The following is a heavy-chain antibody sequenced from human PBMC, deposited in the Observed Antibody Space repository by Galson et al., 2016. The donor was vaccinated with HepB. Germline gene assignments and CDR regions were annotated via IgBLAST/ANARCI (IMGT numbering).Heavy chain of an antibody. Sequence: SLRLSCAASNFMFSDYPMSWIRQAPGKGLEWLSYISSDGTVIYYADSVKGRSSISRDDAKHSLHLQMNSLRVEDTAVYYCARGTGMDGWGQGTTVTVSS. CDR1: NFMFSDYP. CDR3: ARGTGMDG. J-gene: IGHJ6*02. CDR2: ISSDGTVI. V-gene: IGHV3-11*04.